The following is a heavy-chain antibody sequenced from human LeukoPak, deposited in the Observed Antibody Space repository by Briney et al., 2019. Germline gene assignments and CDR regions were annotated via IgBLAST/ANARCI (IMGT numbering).Heavy chain of an antibody. CDR2: IYPGDSDT. CDR3: ARGIAVAVGDY. CDR1: GYSVTSYW. Sequence: GESLKISYKGSGYSVTSYWIGWVRQMPGKGLGWMGIIYPGDSDTSYSPSFQGQVTLSADKSISTAYLQWSSLKASATATYYCARGIAVAVGDYWGQATLVTVSS. J-gene: IGHJ4*02. V-gene: IGHV5-51*01. D-gene: IGHD6-19*01.